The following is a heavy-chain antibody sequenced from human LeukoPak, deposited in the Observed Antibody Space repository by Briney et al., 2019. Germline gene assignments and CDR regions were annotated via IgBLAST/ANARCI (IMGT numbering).Heavy chain of an antibody. V-gene: IGHV3-23*01. CDR1: GFTFSNYA. J-gene: IGHJ4*02. D-gene: IGHD2-2*01. CDR3: ARDSAATFDY. Sequence: GGSLRLSCAASGFTFSNYAMNWVRQAPGKGLEWVSSIDASGGATYYADSVKGRFTISRDNAKNSLYLQMNSLRAEDTAVYYCARDSAATFDYWGQGTLVTVSS. CDR2: IDASGGAT.